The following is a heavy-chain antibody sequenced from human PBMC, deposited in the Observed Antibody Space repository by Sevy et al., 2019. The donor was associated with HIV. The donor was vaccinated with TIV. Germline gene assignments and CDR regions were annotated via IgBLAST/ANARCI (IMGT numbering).Heavy chain of an antibody. V-gene: IGHV1-46*01. J-gene: IGHJ4*02. D-gene: IGHD6-6*01. Sequence: ASVKFSCKASGYTFSNYYIHWVRQAPGQGLEWMGVINPSGGSTNYAQKFQGRVTMTRDTSTRTVYMELSSLRSEDTAIYYCARDKYASSSMDYWGQGTLVTVSS. CDR1: GYTFSNYY. CDR3: ARDKYASSSMDY. CDR2: INPSGGST.